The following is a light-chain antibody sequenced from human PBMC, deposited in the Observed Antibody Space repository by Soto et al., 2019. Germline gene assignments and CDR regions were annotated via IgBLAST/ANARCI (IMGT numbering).Light chain of an antibody. CDR1: IAAVTSGNY. CDR2: TTD. CDR3: LLYYGGAHLV. Sequence: QAVVTQEPSLAVSPGGTDTLTCASTIAAVTSGNYPSWFQQKPGQPPRTLIYTTDDKHSWTPARFSGSLLGGKAALTLSGVQPEDEADYYCLLYYGGAHLVFGGGTKLTV. V-gene: IGLV7-43*01. J-gene: IGLJ3*02.